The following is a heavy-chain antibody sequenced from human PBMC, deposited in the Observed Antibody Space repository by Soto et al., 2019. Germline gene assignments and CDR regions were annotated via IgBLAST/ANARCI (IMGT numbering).Heavy chain of an antibody. CDR2: IYSGGST. J-gene: IGHJ4*02. Sequence: GGSLRLSCAASGFTVSSNYMSWVRQAPGKGLEWVSVIYSGGSTYYADSVKGRFTISRDNSKNTLYLQMNSLRAEDTAVYYCARFFPSNPFDYWGQGTRVTVSP. CDR3: ARFFPSNPFDY. V-gene: IGHV3-53*01. CDR1: GFTVSSNY.